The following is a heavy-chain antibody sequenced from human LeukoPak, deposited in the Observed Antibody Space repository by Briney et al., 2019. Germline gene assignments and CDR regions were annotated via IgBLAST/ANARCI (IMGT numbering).Heavy chain of an antibody. D-gene: IGHD2-15*01. CDR1: GFTFSSYS. CDR3: ARDGRVRAVGAFDI. CDR2: ISSSSSYI. Sequence: GGSLRLSCAASGFTFSSYSMNWVRQAPGKGLEWVSSISSSSSYIYYADSVKGRFTISRDNAKNSLYLQMNSLRAEDTAVYYCARDGRVRAVGAFDIWGQGTMVTVSS. J-gene: IGHJ3*02. V-gene: IGHV3-21*01.